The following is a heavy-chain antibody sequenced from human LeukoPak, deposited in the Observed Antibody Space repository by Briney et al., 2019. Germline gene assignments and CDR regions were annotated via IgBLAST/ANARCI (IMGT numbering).Heavy chain of an antibody. CDR3: ARSCRILDIVATIRARLGGNGFDI. V-gene: IGHV4-39*07. Sequence: SEILSLTCTVSGGSISSSNYYWGWIRQPPGKGLEWIGSIYYSGSTYYNPSLKSRVTISVDTSKNQFSLKLSSVTAADKAVYYCARSCRILDIVATIRARLGGNGFDIWGQGTMVTVSS. D-gene: IGHD5-12*01. CDR1: GGSISSSNYY. J-gene: IGHJ3*02. CDR2: IYYSGST.